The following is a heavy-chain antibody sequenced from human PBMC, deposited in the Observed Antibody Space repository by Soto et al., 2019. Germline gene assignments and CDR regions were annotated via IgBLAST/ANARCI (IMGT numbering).Heavy chain of an antibody. Sequence: QLQLQESGSGLVKPSQTLSLTCSVSGGSISSGGYPWNWVRQPPGKGLEWIGYIYDSGTTYYNPSRHTRVIISVAGSKNQFSLKFPSVTAAATAVYYCPRARYCSGGRCFSDYWGQGTLVTVSS. V-gene: IGHV4-30-2*01. D-gene: IGHD2-15*01. CDR3: PRARYCSGGRCFSDY. CDR1: GGSISSGGYP. J-gene: IGHJ4*02. CDR2: IYDSGTT.